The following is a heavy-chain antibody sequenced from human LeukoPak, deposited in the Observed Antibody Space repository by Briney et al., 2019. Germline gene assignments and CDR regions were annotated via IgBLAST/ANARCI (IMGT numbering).Heavy chain of an antibody. CDR3: ARAKYSSRWSLDY. D-gene: IGHD6-13*01. CDR2: IDSNGGGA. J-gene: IGHJ4*02. Sequence: GGSLRHSCATSGFTFNIYWMQWVRQVPGKGLVWVSRIDSNGGGATYADSVKGRFTTSRDNGNNTMYLQMNSLRAEDTAIYYCARAKYSSRWSLDYWGQGALVTVSS. V-gene: IGHV3-74*03. CDR1: GFTFNIYW.